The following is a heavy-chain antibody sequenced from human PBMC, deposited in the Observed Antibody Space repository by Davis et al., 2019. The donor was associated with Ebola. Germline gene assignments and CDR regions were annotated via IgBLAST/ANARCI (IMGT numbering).Heavy chain of an antibody. V-gene: IGHV3-64*04. CDR1: GFTFSSYA. CDR3: ARSLKGASVSTYYGMDV. Sequence: PGGSLRLSCSASGFTFSSYAMHCVRQAPGKGLEYVSAISSNGGSTYYADSVKGRFTISRDNAKNSLYLQMNSLRAEDTAVYYCARSLKGASVSTYYGMDVWGQGTTVTVSS. CDR2: ISSNGGST. J-gene: IGHJ6*02. D-gene: IGHD3-16*02.